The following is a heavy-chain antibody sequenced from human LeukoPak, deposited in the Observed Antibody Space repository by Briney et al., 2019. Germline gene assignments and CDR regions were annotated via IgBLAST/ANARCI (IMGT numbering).Heavy chain of an antibody. D-gene: IGHD3-22*01. V-gene: IGHV3-9*01. CDR2: ISWNSGSI. CDR3: AKETHYDSSGILDY. J-gene: IGHJ4*02. CDR1: GFTFDDYA. Sequence: GRSLRLSCAASGFTFDDYAMHWVRQAPGKGLEWVSGISWNSGSIGYADSVKGRFTISRDNAKNSLYLQMNSLRAEDTALYYCAKETHYDSSGILDYWGQGTLVTASS.